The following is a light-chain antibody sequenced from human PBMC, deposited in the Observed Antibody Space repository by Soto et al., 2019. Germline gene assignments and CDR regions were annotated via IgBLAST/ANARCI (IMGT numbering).Light chain of an antibody. J-gene: IGKJ5*01. CDR1: QSLSSY. Sequence: DIQVTQSPSSLSASVGDRVTTTCRASQSLSSYLNWYQQKPGKAPKLLIYAASSLQSGVPSRFSGSGSGTDFTLTISSLQPEDFATYYCQQSYSTPPITFGQGTRLEI. CDR3: QQSYSTPPIT. CDR2: AAS. V-gene: IGKV1-39*01.